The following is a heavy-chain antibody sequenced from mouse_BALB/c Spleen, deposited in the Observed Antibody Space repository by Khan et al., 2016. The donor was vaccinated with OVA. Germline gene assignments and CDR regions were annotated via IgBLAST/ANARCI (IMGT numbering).Heavy chain of an antibody. Sequence: EVKLLESGPGLVKPSQSLSLTCTVTGYSITSDYAWNWIRQFPGNKLEWMGYISYSGNTNYNPSLKSRISFTPDTSKNQFFLQLNSVTIEDTATYYCARVYGGDFDYWGQGTTLTVSS. V-gene: IGHV3-2*02. CDR3: ARVYGGDFDY. J-gene: IGHJ2*01. D-gene: IGHD1-1*02. CDR2: ISYSGNT. CDR1: GYSITSDYA.